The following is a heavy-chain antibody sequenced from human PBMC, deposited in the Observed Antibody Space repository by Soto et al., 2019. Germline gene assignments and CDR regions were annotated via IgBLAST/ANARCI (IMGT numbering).Heavy chain of an antibody. J-gene: IGHJ4*02. D-gene: IGHD3-10*01. V-gene: IGHV4-31*03. CDR2: IYYSGYT. CDR1: GGSISSGGYY. Sequence: QVQLQESGPGLVKPSQTLSLTCTVSGGSISSGGYYWSWIRQHPGKGLEWIGYIYYSGYTYYNPSLKSRLTISVETSKSQYSLRLSSVFASDTAVYTCASAYYYAPGSYVDYWGQGTRVTVSS. CDR3: ASAYYYAPGSYVDY.